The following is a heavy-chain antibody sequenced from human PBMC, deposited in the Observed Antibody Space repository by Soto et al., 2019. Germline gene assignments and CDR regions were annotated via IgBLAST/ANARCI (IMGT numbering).Heavy chain of an antibody. V-gene: IGHV2-5*02. CDR1: VFSLNSNEVG. CDR3: AHRKGPKSEEYIDSLFDI. CDR2: IYWDDDK. D-gene: IGHD2-21*01. J-gene: IGHJ3*02. Sequence: SGPTLVNPTQTLTLTFTFSVFSLNSNEVGVGWFRQPPGKAPEWLTLIYWDDDKRYNPPLKSRLTITKDTSKNQVVLALTNMDPVDTGTYYCAHRKGPKSEEYIDSLFDIWGPGTVVTVSS.